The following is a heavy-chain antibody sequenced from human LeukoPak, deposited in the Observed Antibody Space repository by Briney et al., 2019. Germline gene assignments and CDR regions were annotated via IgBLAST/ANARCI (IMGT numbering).Heavy chain of an antibody. J-gene: IGHJ4*02. CDR3: AREGPGGKLEEDY. Sequence: ASVKVSCKASGYTFTSYHMHWVRQAPGQGLEWMGWINPNSGGTNYAQKFQGRVTMTRDTSISTAYMELSRLRSDDTAVYYCAREGPGGKLEEDYWGQGTLVTVSS. CDR1: GYTFTSYH. CDR2: INPNSGGT. D-gene: IGHD1-1*01. V-gene: IGHV1-2*02.